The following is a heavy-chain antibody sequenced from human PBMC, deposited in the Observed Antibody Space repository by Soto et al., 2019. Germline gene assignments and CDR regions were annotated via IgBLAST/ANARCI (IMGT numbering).Heavy chain of an antibody. J-gene: IGHJ6*02. CDR3: AREALPLSYYYGMDV. Sequence: SVKVSCKASGGTFSSYAISWVRQAPGQGLEWMGGIIPIFGTANYAQKFQGRVTITADESTSTAYMELSSLRSEDTAVYYCAREALPLSYYYGMDVWGQGTTVTVSS. V-gene: IGHV1-69*13. CDR1: GGTFSSYA. D-gene: IGHD3-16*02. CDR2: IIPIFGTA.